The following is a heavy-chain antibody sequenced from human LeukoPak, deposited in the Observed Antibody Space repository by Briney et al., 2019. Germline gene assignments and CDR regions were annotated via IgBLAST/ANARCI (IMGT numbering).Heavy chain of an antibody. CDR1: GFIFSSYS. J-gene: IGHJ4*02. CDR2: ISSSSTTI. Sequence: GGSLRLSCAASGFIFSSYSMKWVRQAPGKGLEWVSYISSSSTTIYYADSVKGQFTISRDNAKNSLYLQMNSLRAEDTAVYYCARHAGGVFDYWGQGTLVTVSS. V-gene: IGHV3-48*01. CDR3: ARHAGGVFDY. D-gene: IGHD1-14*01.